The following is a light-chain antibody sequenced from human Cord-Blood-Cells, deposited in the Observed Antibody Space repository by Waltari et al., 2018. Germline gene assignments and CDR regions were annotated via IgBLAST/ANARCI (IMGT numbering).Light chain of an antibody. J-gene: IGLJ3*02. CDR2: DVS. CDR1: SSAVGGYNY. CDR3: SSYTSSSTRV. Sequence: QSALTQPASVSRSPGQSITISCTGTSSAVGGYNYVSWYQQHPGKAPILMIYDVSNRPSGVSNRFSGSKSGNTASLTISGLQAEDEADYYCSSYTSSSTRVFGGGTKLTVL. V-gene: IGLV2-14*01.